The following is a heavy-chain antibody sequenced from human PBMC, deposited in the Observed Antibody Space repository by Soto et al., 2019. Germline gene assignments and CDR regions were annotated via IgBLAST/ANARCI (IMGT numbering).Heavy chain of an antibody. V-gene: IGHV3-9*01. CDR1: GFSLDDYA. J-gene: IGHJ5*02. Sequence: SLRLYCAASGFSLDDYAMHWVRQAPGKALAWVSGSSWDSGGIGYADSVKGRFTISRDNAKNSLYLEMNSLRAEDTALCYCAKTVVAGTGWFDPWGQGTLVTVAS. CDR2: SSWDSGGI. D-gene: IGHD6-19*01. CDR3: AKTVVAGTGWFDP.